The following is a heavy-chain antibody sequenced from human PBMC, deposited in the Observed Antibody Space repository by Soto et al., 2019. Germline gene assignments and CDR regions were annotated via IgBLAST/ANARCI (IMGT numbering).Heavy chain of an antibody. CDR3: AREKDYYYSGMDV. CDR1: GGSISGHY. CDR2: IYSSGTT. Sequence: SETLSLTCNVSGGSISGHYWTWIRQPAGKGLEYIGRIYSSGTTDYNPSLESRVAMSVDTSKKSFSLKLTSVTAADTAVYYCAREKDYYYSGMDVWGQGTTVTVSS. V-gene: IGHV4-4*07. J-gene: IGHJ6*02.